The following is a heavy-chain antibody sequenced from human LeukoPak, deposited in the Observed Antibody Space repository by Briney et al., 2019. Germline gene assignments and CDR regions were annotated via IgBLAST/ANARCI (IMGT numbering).Heavy chain of an antibody. Sequence: SETLSLTCTVSGGSISSSSYYWGWIRQPPGKGLEWIGSIYYSGSTYYNPSLKSRVTISVDTSKNQFSLKLSSVTAADTAVYYCARHVVARGVIIKVRGYFDYWGQGTLVTVSS. CDR2: IYYSGST. CDR1: GGSISSSSYY. CDR3: ARHVVARGVIIKVRGYFDY. J-gene: IGHJ4*02. V-gene: IGHV4-39*01. D-gene: IGHD3-10*01.